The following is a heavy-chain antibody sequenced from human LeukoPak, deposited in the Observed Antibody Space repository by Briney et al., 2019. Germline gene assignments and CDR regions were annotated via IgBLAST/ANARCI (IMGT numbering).Heavy chain of an antibody. CDR1: GFTLNIAW. CDR3: TTSQQLLNYAYDF. V-gene: IGHV3-15*01. J-gene: IGHJ3*01. CDR2: MKTQVEGGTT. D-gene: IGHD2-2*01. Sequence: GGSLRLSCAASGFTLNIAWMTWVRQAPGKWLEWVRRMKTQVEGGTTDYAAPVKGRFTISRDDSKNTLYLQMNSVKTEDTGVYYCTTSQQLLNYAYDFWGQGTTVTVSS.